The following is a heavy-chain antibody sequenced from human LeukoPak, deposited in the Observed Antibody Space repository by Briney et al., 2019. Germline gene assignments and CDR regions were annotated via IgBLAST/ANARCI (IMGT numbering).Heavy chain of an antibody. J-gene: IGHJ4*02. Sequence: SETLSLTCTVSGGSISSGGYYWSWIRQPAGKGLEWIGRIYTSGSTNYNPSLKSRVTISVDTSKNQFSLKLSSVTAADTAVYYCARGIRAAAGPWYFDYWGQGTLVSVSS. CDR2: IYTSGST. V-gene: IGHV4-61*02. CDR1: GGSISSGGYY. CDR3: ARGIRAAAGPWYFDY. D-gene: IGHD6-13*01.